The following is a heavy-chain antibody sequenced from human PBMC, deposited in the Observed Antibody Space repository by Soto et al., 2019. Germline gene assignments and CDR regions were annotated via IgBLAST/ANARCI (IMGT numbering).Heavy chain of an antibody. Sequence: SETLSLTCTVSGGSISSYAWNWIRQPPGKGLEWIGYIYHSGYTSCNPSLKSRVTISVDKSKNQFSLDLSFVTAADTAVYYCTRDSLTGNYFDPWGQGTLVTVSS. CDR1: GGSISSYA. J-gene: IGHJ5*02. CDR3: TRDSLTGNYFDP. V-gene: IGHV4-30-2*01. D-gene: IGHD1-7*01. CDR2: IYHSGYT.